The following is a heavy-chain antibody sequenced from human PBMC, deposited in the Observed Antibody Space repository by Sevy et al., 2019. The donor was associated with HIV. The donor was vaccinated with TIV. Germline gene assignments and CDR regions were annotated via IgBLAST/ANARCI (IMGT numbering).Heavy chain of an antibody. V-gene: IGHV3-53*01. CDR2: IYSGGST. Sequence: GGSLRLSCAASGFTVIYNYMSWVRQAPGKGLEWVSVIYSGGSTYYADSVKGRFTISRDNSKNTLFLQMDSLRVEDTAVYYCARLNKGNWFDPWGQRTLVTVSS. J-gene: IGHJ5*02. CDR3: ARLNKGNWFDP. CDR1: GFTVIYNY.